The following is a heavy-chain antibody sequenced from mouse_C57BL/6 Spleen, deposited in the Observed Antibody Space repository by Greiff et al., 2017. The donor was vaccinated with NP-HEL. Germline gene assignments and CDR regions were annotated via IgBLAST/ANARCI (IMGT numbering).Heavy chain of an antibody. CDR2: IDPSDSYT. CDR3: ARGKTTDY. V-gene: IGHV1-50*01. J-gene: IGHJ2*01. Sequence: QVQLQQPGAELVKPGASVKLSCKASGYTFTSYWMQWVKQRPGQGLEWIGEIDPSDSYTNYNQKFKGKATLTVDTSSSTAYMQLSSLTSEDSAVYYCARGKTTDYWGQGTTLTVSS. CDR1: GYTFTSYW. D-gene: IGHD2-13*01.